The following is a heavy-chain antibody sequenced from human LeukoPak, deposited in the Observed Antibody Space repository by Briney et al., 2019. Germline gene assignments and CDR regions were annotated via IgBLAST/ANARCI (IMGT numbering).Heavy chain of an antibody. V-gene: IGHV3-74*01. CDR2: INSDGSST. J-gene: IGHJ4*02. Sequence: PGGSLRLSCAASGFTFSSYWMHWVRQAPGKGLVWVSRINSDGSSTSYADSVKGRFTISRDNAKNTLYLQMNSLRAEDTAVYYCARDYYDSSGYYGGDYWGQGTLVTVSS. D-gene: IGHD3-22*01. CDR3: ARDYYDSSGYYGGDY. CDR1: GFTFSSYW.